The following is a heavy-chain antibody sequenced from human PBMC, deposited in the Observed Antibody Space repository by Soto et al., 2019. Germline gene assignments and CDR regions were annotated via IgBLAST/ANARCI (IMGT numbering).Heavy chain of an antibody. J-gene: IGHJ5*01. V-gene: IGHV3-23*01. D-gene: IGHD1-26*01. CDR3: AKGDHSVSYYIS. Sequence: EVQLLESGGGLVQPGGSLRLSCAASGFTFSNYAMSWVRKAPGKWLEWVSAISGSGGSTYYADSVKGRFTISRDNSKNTLYLQLNSLRAEDTAAYHCAKGDHSVSYYISWGHGTLVTVSS. CDR1: GFTFSNYA. CDR2: ISGSGGST.